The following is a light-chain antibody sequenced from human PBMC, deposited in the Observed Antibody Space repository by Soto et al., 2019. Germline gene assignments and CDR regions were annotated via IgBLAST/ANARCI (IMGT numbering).Light chain of an antibody. V-gene: IGLV2-8*01. Sequence: QAVVTQPPSASGSPGQSVTISCTGTSSDVGGYNFVSWYQQHPGRAPKLIISAVTNRPSGVPDRFSGSKSGNTASLTVSGLQADDEAYYYCSSYAGSSDIVFGTGTKVTVL. CDR3: SSYAGSSDIV. CDR2: AVT. J-gene: IGLJ1*01. CDR1: SSDVGGYNF.